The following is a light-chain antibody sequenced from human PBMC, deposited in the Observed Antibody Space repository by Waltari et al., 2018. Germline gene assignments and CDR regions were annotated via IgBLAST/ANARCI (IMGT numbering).Light chain of an antibody. CDR2: RTS. Sequence: EIVLTQSPGTLSLSPGERATLSCRASQSIDSTYVAWYQQTPGRAPRLLLYRTSSRATGSPDRFTGSGSGKDFTLTISRLEPEDFAVYYCQQYFRSPFTFGQGTKVDI. CDR3: QQYFRSPFT. V-gene: IGKV3-20*01. J-gene: IGKJ2*01. CDR1: QSIDSTY.